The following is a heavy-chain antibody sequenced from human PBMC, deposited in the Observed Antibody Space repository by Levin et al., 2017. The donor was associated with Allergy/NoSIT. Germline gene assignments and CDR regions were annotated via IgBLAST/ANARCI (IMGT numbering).Heavy chain of an antibody. Sequence: SQTLSLTCAVSGSSITNSFWWGWLRQPPGKGLEWIGYIYHSGATLYNPSLECRAPLSVDSSQNQISLSLSSLTALDTAVYYCARMARSHCLDNWGQGTLVAVS. V-gene: IGHV4-28*06. J-gene: IGHJ4*02. CDR2: IYHSGAT. CDR1: GSSITNSFW. CDR3: ARMARSHCLDN.